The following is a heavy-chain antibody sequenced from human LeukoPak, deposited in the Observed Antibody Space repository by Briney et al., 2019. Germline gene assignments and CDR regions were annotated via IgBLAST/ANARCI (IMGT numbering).Heavy chain of an antibody. Sequence: GESLKISCKGSGYSFTTYGFSWVRQAPGQGLEWMGWISAYNGNTNYAQRLQGRVTMTTDTSTSTVYMELRSLRSDDTAVYYCARDKNWKPDYWGQGTLVTVSS. CDR3: ARDKNWKPDY. CDR2: ISAYNGNT. CDR1: GYSFTTYG. D-gene: IGHD1-1*01. J-gene: IGHJ4*02. V-gene: IGHV1-18*01.